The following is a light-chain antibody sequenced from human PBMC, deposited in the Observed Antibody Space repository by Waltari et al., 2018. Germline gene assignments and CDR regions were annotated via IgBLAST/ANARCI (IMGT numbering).Light chain of an antibody. V-gene: IGKV4-1*01. CDR1: QSVLYSSNNKNY. CDR3: QQYYSIPYT. CDR2: WAS. Sequence: DIVMTQSPDSLAVSLGERATINCKSSQSVLYSSNNKNYLAWYQQKPRQPPKLLIYWASTRESGVPDRFSGSASGTDFTLTISSLQAEDVAVYYCQQYYSIPYTFGQGTKLEIK. J-gene: IGKJ2*01.